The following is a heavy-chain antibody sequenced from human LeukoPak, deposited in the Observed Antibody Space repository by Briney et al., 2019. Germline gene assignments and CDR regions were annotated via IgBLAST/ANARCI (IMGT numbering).Heavy chain of an antibody. CDR3: ARGGYLYYFDY. J-gene: IGHJ4*02. CDR2: INTYNGSI. Sequence: ASVKVSCKASGYTFTTYGISWVRQAPGQGLEWMGWINTYNGSINYAQNLQDRVTMTTDTYTSTAYVELRSLRSDDTAVYYCARGGYLYYFDYWGQGTLVTVSS. CDR1: GYTFTTYG. V-gene: IGHV1-18*01. D-gene: IGHD3-22*01.